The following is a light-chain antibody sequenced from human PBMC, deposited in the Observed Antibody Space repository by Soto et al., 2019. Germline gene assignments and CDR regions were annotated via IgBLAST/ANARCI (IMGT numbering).Light chain of an antibody. V-gene: IGKV1-5*03. CDR2: KAS. CDR3: QQYRDFSGT. J-gene: IGKJ1*01. CDR1: QSINKW. Sequence: DIQMTQSPSSLSASVADRVTITCRASQSINKWMAWYQLKPGKAPQLLIYKASSLQSGVPSRFSGSGSGKKSTLPIGPMHPVIFATYFSQQYRDFSGTWGKGTRVDIK.